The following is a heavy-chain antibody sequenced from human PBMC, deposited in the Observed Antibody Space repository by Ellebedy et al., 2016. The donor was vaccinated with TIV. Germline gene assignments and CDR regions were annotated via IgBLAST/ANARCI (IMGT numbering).Heavy chain of an antibody. CDR2: INPNSGGT. V-gene: IGHV1-2*02. CDR1: GYTFTGSY. Sequence: AASVKVSCNASGYTFTGSYMHWVRQAPGQGLEWMGWINPNSGGTNYAQKFQGRVTMTMDTSTNTAYMEVSGLKSDDPAVFYCARDMTTYFDYWGQGTLVTVSS. CDR3: ARDMTTYFDY. J-gene: IGHJ4*02. D-gene: IGHD4-11*01.